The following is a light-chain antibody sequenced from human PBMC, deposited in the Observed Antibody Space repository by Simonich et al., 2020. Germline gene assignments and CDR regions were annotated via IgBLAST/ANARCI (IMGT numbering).Light chain of an antibody. V-gene: IGLV1-47*01. CDR2: RNN. Sequence: QSVLTQPPSASGTPGQRVTISCSGSSSNIGSNYVSWYQQLPGTAPKLLIYRNNQRPSGGPDRFSGSKSGTSASLAISGLRSEDEADYYCAAWDDSLSGRVFGGGTKLTVL. CDR3: AAWDDSLSGRV. CDR1: SSNIGSNY. J-gene: IGLJ3*02.